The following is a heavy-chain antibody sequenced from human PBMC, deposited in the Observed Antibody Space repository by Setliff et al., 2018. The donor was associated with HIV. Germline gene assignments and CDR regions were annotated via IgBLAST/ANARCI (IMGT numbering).Heavy chain of an antibody. CDR2: IYYTGST. Sequence: SETLSLTCTVSGDSISSYYWSWIRQPPGKGLEWIGYIYYTGSTNYNPSLKSRVTTSVDTSKNQFSLKLSSVTAADTAVYYCATTVDIVTTDDFWGQGILVTVSS. CDR1: GDSISSYY. J-gene: IGHJ4*02. CDR3: ATTVDIVTTDDF. V-gene: IGHV4-59*01. D-gene: IGHD5-12*01.